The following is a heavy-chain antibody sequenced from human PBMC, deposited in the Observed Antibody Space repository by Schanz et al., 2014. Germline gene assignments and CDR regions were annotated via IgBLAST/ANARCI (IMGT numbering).Heavy chain of an antibody. Sequence: QVQLVQSGAEVKKPGASVKVSCKASGYTFTSYVISWVRQAPGQGPEWMGWISAYNGNTNYAQKLQGRVTMTTDTSTSTAYMELRSLRSDDTAVYYCARDNLVSSSWYNYYGMDVWGQGTTVTVSS. D-gene: IGHD6-13*01. J-gene: IGHJ6*02. CDR1: GYTFTSYV. CDR2: ISAYNGNT. CDR3: ARDNLVSSSWYNYYGMDV. V-gene: IGHV1-18*04.